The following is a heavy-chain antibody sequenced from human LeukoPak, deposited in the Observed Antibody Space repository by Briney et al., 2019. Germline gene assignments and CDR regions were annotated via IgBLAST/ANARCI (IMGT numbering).Heavy chain of an antibody. CDR1: GYTFSGYY. CDR2: INPNSGGT. D-gene: IGHD3-9*01. CDR3: ARVLRYYDILSKPFDY. J-gene: IGHJ4*02. Sequence: ASVKVSCKASGYTFSGYYIHWVRQAPGHGLEWMGWINPNSGGTNYAQKFQGRVTLTRDTSINTAYMELSRLRSDDTAVYYCARVLRYYDILSKPFDYWGQGTLVTVSS. V-gene: IGHV1-2*02.